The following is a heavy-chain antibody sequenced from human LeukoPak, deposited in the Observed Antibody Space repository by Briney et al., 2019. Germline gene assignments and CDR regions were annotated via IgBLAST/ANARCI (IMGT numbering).Heavy chain of an antibody. CDR1: GFTFYDYA. V-gene: IGHV3-43D*03. CDR2: ISWDGGST. D-gene: IGHD6-19*01. J-gene: IGHJ4*02. CDR3: AKEASFPLAGIDY. Sequence: GGSLRLSCAASGFTFYDYAMHWVRHAPGKGLEWVSLISWDGGSTYYADSVKGRFTISRDNSKNSLYLQMNSLRAEDTALYYCAKEASFPLAGIDYWGQGTLVTVSS.